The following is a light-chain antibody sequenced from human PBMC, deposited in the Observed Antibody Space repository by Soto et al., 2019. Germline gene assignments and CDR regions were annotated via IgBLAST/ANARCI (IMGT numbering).Light chain of an antibody. J-gene: IGKJ4*01. V-gene: IGKV1-33*01. CDR2: DAS. CDR1: QDISRY. CDR3: QQVNVYPST. Sequence: DIQMTQSPSSLSASVGDRVTITCQASQDISRYLNWYQHKPGKAPKLLIYDASNLETRVPSRFSGGGSGTDFTLTISSLQPEDFATYYCQQVNVYPSTFGGGTKVDIK.